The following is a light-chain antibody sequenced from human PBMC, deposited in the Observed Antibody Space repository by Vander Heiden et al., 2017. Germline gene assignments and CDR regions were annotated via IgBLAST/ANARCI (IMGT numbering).Light chain of an antibody. V-gene: IGKV3-15*01. J-gene: IGKJ4*01. CDR1: QSVRNK. CDR2: DTS. CDR3: QQYGNWPPVT. Sequence: VMTQSPATLSVSPVEGATLSCRASQSVRNKLAWYQQKPGQPPRLLIYDTSTRAAGIPARFSGSGSETEFTLTISSLRSEDFAVYYCQQYGNWPPVTFGGGTKVDVK.